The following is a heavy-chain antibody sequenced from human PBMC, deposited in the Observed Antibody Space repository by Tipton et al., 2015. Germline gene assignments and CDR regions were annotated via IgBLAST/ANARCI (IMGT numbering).Heavy chain of an antibody. J-gene: IGHJ4*01. D-gene: IGHD4-17*01. Sequence: SLRLSCAASGFTFSSYNMNWVRQAPGRGLEWVSYISRSSGNQYYADSVKGRFTISRDNAKNSLYLQMNSLRAEDTAVYYCARGWEHDNGDHFDYWGHGILVTVSS. V-gene: IGHV3-48*04. CDR1: GFTFSSYN. CDR3: ARGWEHDNGDHFDY. CDR2: ISRSSGNQ.